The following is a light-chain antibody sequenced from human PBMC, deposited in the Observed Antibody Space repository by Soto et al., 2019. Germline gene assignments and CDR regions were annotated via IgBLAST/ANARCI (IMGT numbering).Light chain of an antibody. CDR2: EVS. V-gene: IGLV2-14*01. CDR3: SSYTISNTLV. Sequence: QSVLTQPASVSGSPGQSITISCTGTSSDVGGYNYVSWYQQHPGKAPKLMIYEVSNRPSGVSNRFSGSKSGNTASLTISGLQAEDGADYYCSSYTISNTLVFGGGTKLTVL. CDR1: SSDVGGYNY. J-gene: IGLJ2*01.